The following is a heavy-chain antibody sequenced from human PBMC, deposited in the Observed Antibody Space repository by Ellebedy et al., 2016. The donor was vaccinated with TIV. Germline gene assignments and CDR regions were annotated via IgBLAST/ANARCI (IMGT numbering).Heavy chain of an antibody. V-gene: IGHV3-7*04. Sequence: GESLKISXVASGFTFSSYWMSWVRQAPGKGLEWVANIKQDGSEKYYVDSVKGRFTISRDNAENSFFLQMNSLRAEDTAVYYCARDPKAGAPGSWGQGTLVTVSS. CDR3: ARDPKAGAPGS. CDR1: GFTFSSYW. CDR2: IKQDGSEK. J-gene: IGHJ5*02.